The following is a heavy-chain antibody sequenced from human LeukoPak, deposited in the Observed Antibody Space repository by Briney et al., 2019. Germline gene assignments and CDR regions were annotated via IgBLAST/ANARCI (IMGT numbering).Heavy chain of an antibody. D-gene: IGHD1-14*01. CDR1: GFSISSYA. J-gene: IGHJ4*02. CDR2: ISRSGSTT. Sequence: GGSLRLSCAASGFSISSYAMSWVRQAPDKGLEWISYISRSGSTTYYGDSVKGRSTISRDNAKNSVFLQLNSLRDEDTAVYFCARDRPGKYYFDSWGQGALVIVSS. V-gene: IGHV3-48*02. CDR3: ARDRPGKYYFDS.